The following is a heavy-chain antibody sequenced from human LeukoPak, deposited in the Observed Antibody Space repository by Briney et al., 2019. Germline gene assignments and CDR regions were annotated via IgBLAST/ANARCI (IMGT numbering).Heavy chain of an antibody. Sequence: PGGSLRLSCAASGFTFTSYAMSWVRQAPGKGLEWVSAISSRGGTTYYADSVKGRFTISRDNSKNTLYMQMHSLRAEDTAVYYCAKALGSIVVTTTDYWGQGTLVTVSS. CDR1: GFTFTSYA. V-gene: IGHV3-23*01. J-gene: IGHJ4*02. D-gene: IGHD5-12*01. CDR3: AKALGSIVVTTTDY. CDR2: ISSRGGTT.